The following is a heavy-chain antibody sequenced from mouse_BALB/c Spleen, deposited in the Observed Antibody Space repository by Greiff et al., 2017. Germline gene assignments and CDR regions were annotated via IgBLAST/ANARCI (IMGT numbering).Heavy chain of an antibody. J-gene: IGHJ3*01. D-gene: IGHD2-1*01. V-gene: IGHV5-17*02. CDR1: GFNFSSFG. Sequence: DVQLVESGGGLVQPGGSRKLSCAASGFNFSSFGMHWVRQAPEKGLEWVAYISSGSSTIYYADTVKGRFTISRDNPKNTLFLQMTSLRSEDTAMYYCARCGNPWFAYWGQGTLVTVSA. CDR3: ARCGNPWFAY. CDR2: ISSGSSTI.